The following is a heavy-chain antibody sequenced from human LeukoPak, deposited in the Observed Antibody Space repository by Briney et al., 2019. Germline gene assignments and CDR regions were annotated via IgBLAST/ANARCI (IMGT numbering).Heavy chain of an antibody. CDR1: GFTVSSNY. V-gene: IGHV3-66*02. CDR3: AKGEGYYYDSSGHPYYFDY. Sequence: GGSLRLSCAASGFTVSSNYMSWVRQAPGKGLEWVSVIYSGGSTYYADSVKGRFTISRDNSKNTLYLQMNSLRAEDTAVYYCAKGEGYYYDSSGHPYYFDYWGQGTLVTVSS. CDR2: IYSGGST. J-gene: IGHJ4*02. D-gene: IGHD3-22*01.